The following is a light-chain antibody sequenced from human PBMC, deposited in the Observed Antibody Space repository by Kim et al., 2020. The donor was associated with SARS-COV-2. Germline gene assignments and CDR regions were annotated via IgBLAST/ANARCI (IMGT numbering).Light chain of an antibody. CDR1: QVINNY. V-gene: IGKV1-27*01. CDR3: QKYDSAPWT. J-gene: IGKJ1*01. Sequence: ELVGERATITCRASQVINNYLAWYQQKPGKAPTVLIYGASTLHSGVPSRFSGSGSGTDFTLTISSLQPEDVGTYYCQKYDSAPWTFGHGTKVDIK. CDR2: GAS.